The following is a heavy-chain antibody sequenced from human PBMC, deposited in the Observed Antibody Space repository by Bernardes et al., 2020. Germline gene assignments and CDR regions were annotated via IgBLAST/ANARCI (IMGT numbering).Heavy chain of an antibody. CDR3: VRGRGWCDY. J-gene: IGHJ4*02. D-gene: IGHD6-19*01. CDR2: VKNDGSDK. V-gene: IGHV3-7*01. CDR1: GFTFHGYW. Sequence: GGSLRLSRVTSGFTFHGYWMTWVRQAPGRGLEWVANVKNDGSDKYYLDSVKGRFTISRDNTKNSIYLQMNNLGVDDTAVYFCVRGRGWCDYWGQGTLVTVSS.